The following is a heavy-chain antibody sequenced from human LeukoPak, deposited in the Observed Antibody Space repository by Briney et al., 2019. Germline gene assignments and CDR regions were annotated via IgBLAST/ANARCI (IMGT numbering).Heavy chain of an antibody. CDR3: AKPYDFWSGYYGDAFDI. J-gene: IGHJ3*02. Sequence: PGGSLRLSCAASGFTFSSYAMSWVRQAPGKGLEWVSAISGSGGSTYYADSVKGRFTISRDNSKNTLYLQMNSLRAEDTAVYYCAKPYDFWSGYYGDAFDIWGQGTMVNVSS. CDR2: ISGSGGST. V-gene: IGHV3-23*01. CDR1: GFTFSSYA. D-gene: IGHD3-3*01.